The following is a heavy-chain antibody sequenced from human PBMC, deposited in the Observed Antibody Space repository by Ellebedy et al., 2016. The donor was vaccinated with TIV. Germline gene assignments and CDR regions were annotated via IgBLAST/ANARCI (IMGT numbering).Heavy chain of an antibody. CDR3: ATGGVSAYDPIDY. CDR1: GGSFSNYF. V-gene: IGHV4-4*07. CDR2: IYSSGST. Sequence: SETLSLTXTVPGGSFSNYFWSWIRQPAGKGLEYIGRIYSSGSTNSNPSLKSRVIMSMDTSKNQFSLKLSSVTAADTAVYYCATGGVSAYDPIDYWGQGIVVTVSS. D-gene: IGHD5-12*01. J-gene: IGHJ4*02.